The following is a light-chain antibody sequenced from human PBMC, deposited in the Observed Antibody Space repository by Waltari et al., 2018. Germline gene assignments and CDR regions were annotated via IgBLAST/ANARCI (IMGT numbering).Light chain of an antibody. CDR3: ATWDSRLTSYV. J-gene: IGLJ1*01. CDR1: SSDIGNNY. V-gene: IGLV1-51*01. Sequence: QSVLTQPPSVSAAPGQRVTISCSGSSSDIGNNYVSCYHQLPGTAPKLLIFDSNKGPSGIPDRFSGSRSGTSATLGITGLQTGDEADYYCATWDSRLTSYVFGTGTRVTVL. CDR2: DSN.